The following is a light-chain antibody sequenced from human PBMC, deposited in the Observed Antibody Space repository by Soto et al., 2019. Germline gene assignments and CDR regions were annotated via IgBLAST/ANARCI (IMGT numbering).Light chain of an antibody. Sequence: DIQVTQSPSSLSAAVGDRVTITCRASQSITTYLNWYQQKPGKAPKLLIYAASSLQSGVPSRFSGSGSDTDFTLTISSLQREDCATYYCQQSYSAPLTFGGGTKVEIK. J-gene: IGKJ4*01. V-gene: IGKV1-39*01. CDR2: AAS. CDR3: QQSYSAPLT. CDR1: QSITTY.